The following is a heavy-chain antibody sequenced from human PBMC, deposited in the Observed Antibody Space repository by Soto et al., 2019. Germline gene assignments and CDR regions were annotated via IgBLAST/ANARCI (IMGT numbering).Heavy chain of an antibody. CDR3: TTVREVTNYFDY. J-gene: IGHJ4*02. CDR2: IKGKVDGGTT. CDR1: GFTFTNAW. Sequence: EVQLVESGGGLVKPGGSLRLSCAASGFTFTNAWMSWVRQAPGKGLEWVGHIKGKVDGGTTDYAAPVRGRFTISRDDSKNTLFLQMNSLKTEDTAFYYCTTVREVTNYFDYWGQGTLVTVSS. D-gene: IGHD4-17*01. V-gene: IGHV3-15*01.